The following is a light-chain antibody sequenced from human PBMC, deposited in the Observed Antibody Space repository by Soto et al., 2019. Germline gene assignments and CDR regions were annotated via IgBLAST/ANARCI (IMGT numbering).Light chain of an antibody. Sequence: EIVMTQSPATLSVSPGAGATLSCKASQNVYNNLAWYQQRPGQPPRLLIYDASTRATGLSARFSGSGYGTEFTLAISSLKSEDFAVDFCQQCRNWPLTFGGGTKVEIK. J-gene: IGKJ4*01. V-gene: IGKV3-15*01. CDR3: QQCRNWPLT. CDR2: DAS. CDR1: QNVYNN.